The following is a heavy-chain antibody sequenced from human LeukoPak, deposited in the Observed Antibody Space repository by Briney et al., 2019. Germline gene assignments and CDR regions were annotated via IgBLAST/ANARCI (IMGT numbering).Heavy chain of an antibody. V-gene: IGHV3-13*01. CDR2: IGTAGDT. CDR1: GFTFSSYD. D-gene: IGHD4-4*01. CDR3: ARATVSYGMDV. J-gene: IGHJ6*02. Sequence: GGSLRLSCAASGFTFSSYDMHWVRQATGKGLEWVSAIGTAGDTYYPGSVKGRFTISRENAKNSLHLQMNSLRAGDTAVYYCARATVSYGMDVWGQGTTVTVSS.